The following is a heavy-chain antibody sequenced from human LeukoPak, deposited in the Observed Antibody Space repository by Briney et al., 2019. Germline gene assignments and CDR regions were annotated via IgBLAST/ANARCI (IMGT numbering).Heavy chain of an antibody. J-gene: IGHJ6*03. V-gene: IGHV1-8*01. CDR2: MNPNSGNT. D-gene: IGHD6-13*01. CDR1: GYTFTSYD. CDR3: ARGRRRAAAGLYYYYMDV. Sequence: ASVKVSCKASGYTFTSYDINWVRQATGQGLEWMGWMNPNSGNTGYAQKFQGRVTMTRNTSISTAYMELSSLRSEDTAVYYCARGRRRAAAGLYYYYMDVWGKGATVTVSS.